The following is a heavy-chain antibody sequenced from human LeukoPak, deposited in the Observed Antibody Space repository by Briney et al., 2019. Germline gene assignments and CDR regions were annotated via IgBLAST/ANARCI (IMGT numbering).Heavy chain of an antibody. Sequence: SETLSLTCTVSGGSISSSSYYWGWIRQPPGKGLEWIGSIYYSGSTYYNPSLKSRVTISVDTSKNQFSLKLSSVTAADTAVYYCAKTRSTIAARPPDYWGQGTLVTVSS. CDR2: IYYSGST. D-gene: IGHD6-6*01. CDR3: AKTRSTIAARPPDY. J-gene: IGHJ4*02. CDR1: GGSISSSSYY. V-gene: IGHV4-39*07.